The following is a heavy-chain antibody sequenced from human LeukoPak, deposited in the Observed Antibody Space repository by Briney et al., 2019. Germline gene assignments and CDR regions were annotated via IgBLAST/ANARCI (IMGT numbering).Heavy chain of an antibody. Sequence: SVKASCKASGGTFSSYAISWVRQAPGQGLEWMGGIIPIFGTANYAQKFQGRVTITADESTSTAYMELSSLRSEDTAVYYCARDRRQTYYYDSSGYYFDYWGQGTLVTVSS. CDR2: IIPIFGTA. J-gene: IGHJ4*02. V-gene: IGHV1-69*01. CDR3: ARDRRQTYYYDSSGYYFDY. CDR1: GGTFSSYA. D-gene: IGHD3-22*01.